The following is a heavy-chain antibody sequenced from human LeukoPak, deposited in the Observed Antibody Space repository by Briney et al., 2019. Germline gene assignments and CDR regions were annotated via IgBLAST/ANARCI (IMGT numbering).Heavy chain of an antibody. CDR1: GFTFSNYA. D-gene: IGHD1-26*01. Sequence: GGSLRLSCSASGFTFSNYAMHWVRQAPGKGLEYVSAISSDGISTFYAESVKGRFTISRDNSKNTLYLQMGSLRAEDTAVYHCVKTTTTFYYEYWGQGTLVTVSS. J-gene: IGHJ4*02. CDR3: VKTTTTFYYEY. CDR2: ISSDGIST. V-gene: IGHV3-64D*06.